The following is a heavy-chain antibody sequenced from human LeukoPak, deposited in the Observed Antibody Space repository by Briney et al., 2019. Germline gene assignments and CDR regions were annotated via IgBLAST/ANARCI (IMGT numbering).Heavy chain of an antibody. CDR2: TNKDGSEK. D-gene: IGHD1-1*01. V-gene: IGHV3-7*03. J-gene: IGHJ1*01. CDR3: VRDGNDGLNDWEY. Sequence: PGGALRLSWAASGFTFSSYGMHWVRQAPGKGLEWGANTNKDGSEKWYVDSVKGRFTISRDNAKNSLYLQMNSLKAGDTALYYCVRDGNDGLNDWEYWAQGALVTVSS. CDR1: GFTFSSYG.